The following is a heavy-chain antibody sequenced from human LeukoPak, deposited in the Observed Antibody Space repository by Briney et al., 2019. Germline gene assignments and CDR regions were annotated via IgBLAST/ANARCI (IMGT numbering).Heavy chain of an antibody. D-gene: IGHD5-12*01. CDR2: ISWNSGSI. Sequence: LPGGSLRLTCAASGFTFDDYAMHWVRQAPGKGLEWVSGISWNSGSIGYADSVKGRFTISRDNAKNSLYLQMNSLRAEDTALYYCAKASLSGYDIYYFDYWGQGTLVTVSS. CDR3: AKASLSGYDIYYFDY. J-gene: IGHJ4*02. CDR1: GFTFDDYA. V-gene: IGHV3-9*01.